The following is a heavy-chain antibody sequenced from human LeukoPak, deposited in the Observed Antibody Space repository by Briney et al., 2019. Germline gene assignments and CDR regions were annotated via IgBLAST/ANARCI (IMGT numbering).Heavy chain of an antibody. D-gene: IGHD6-13*01. CDR3: ARQGSSWGFDY. CDR2: ISGSGGST. CDR1: GFTFSSYA. J-gene: IGHJ4*02. Sequence: GGSLRLSCAASGFTFSSYAMSWVRQAPGKGLEWVSSISGSGGSTYYAYSVKGRFTISRDNAKNSLYLQMNSLRAEDTAVYYCARQGSSWGFDYWGQGTLVTVSS. V-gene: IGHV3-23*01.